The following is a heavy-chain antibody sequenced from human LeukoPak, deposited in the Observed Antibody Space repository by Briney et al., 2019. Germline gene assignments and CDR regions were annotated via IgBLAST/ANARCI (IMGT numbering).Heavy chain of an antibody. CDR2: ISGSGGST. V-gene: IGHV3-23*01. CDR3: ATYSIAAPYFDY. Sequence: GGSLRLSCAASGFTFSGYAMSWVRQAPGKGLEWVSAISGSGGSTYYADPVKGRFTISRDNSKNTLYLQMNSLRAEDTAVYYCATYSIAAPYFDYWGQGTLVTVSS. CDR1: GFTFSGYA. J-gene: IGHJ4*02. D-gene: IGHD6-6*01.